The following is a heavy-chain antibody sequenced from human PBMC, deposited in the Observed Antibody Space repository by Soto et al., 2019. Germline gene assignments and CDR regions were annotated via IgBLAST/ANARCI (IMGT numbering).Heavy chain of an antibody. J-gene: IGHJ3*02. CDR1: GGTFSSYA. Sequence: SVKVSCKASGGTFSSYAISWVRQAPGQGLEWMGGIIPIFGTANYAQKFQGRVTITADESTSTAYMELSSLRSEDTAVYYCASGVVVVVAALHAFDIWGQGTMVTVSS. V-gene: IGHV1-69*13. CDR2: IIPIFGTA. CDR3: ASGVVVVVAALHAFDI. D-gene: IGHD2-15*01.